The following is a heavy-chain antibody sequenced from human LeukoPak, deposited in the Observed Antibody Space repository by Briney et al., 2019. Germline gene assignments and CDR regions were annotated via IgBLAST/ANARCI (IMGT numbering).Heavy chain of an antibody. CDR3: ARDFSDGGNGNWFDP. Sequence: SVKVSCKASGGTFSSYTISWVRQAPGQALEWMGRIIPSLGIANYAQKFQPRVTITEDRYTSKAYLELTGLRCEDTAGYYCARDFSDGGNGNWFDPWGQGTLVTVSS. V-gene: IGHV1-69*04. CDR1: GGTFSSYT. D-gene: IGHD4-23*01. J-gene: IGHJ5*02. CDR2: IIPSLGIA.